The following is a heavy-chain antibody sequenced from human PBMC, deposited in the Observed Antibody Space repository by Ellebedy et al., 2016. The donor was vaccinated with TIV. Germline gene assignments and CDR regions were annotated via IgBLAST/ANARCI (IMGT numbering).Heavy chain of an antibody. CDR1: GGTFSSYA. J-gene: IGHJ4*02. CDR3: ARDANFDRSKYYFDY. Sequence: SVKVSXKASGGTFSSYAISWVRQAPGQGLEWMGGIIPIFGTANYAQKFQGRVTITADESTSTAYMELSSLRSEDTAVYYCARDANFDRSKYYFDYWGQGTLVTVSS. CDR2: IIPIFGTA. V-gene: IGHV1-69*13. D-gene: IGHD3-9*01.